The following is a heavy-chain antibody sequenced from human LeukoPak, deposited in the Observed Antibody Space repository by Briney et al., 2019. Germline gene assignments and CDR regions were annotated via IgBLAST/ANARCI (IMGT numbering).Heavy chain of an antibody. CDR2: INAGNGNT. J-gene: IGHJ3*02. CDR1: GYTFTTYA. D-gene: IGHD2-2*01. CDR3: ASRREYCSTTSCSATFDI. V-gene: IGHV1-3*01. Sequence: ASVKVSCKASGYTFTTYAMHWVRQAPGQRLEWMGWINAGNGNTKYSQKFQGRVTITRDTSASTAYMELSSLRSEDTAVYYCASRREYCSTTSCSATFDIWGQGTMVTVS.